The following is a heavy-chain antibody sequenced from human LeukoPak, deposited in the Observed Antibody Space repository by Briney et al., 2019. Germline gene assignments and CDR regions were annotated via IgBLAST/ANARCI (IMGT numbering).Heavy chain of an antibody. J-gene: IGHJ4*02. V-gene: IGHV4-34*01. CDR1: GGSFSGYY. D-gene: IGHD5-18*01. CDR3: ARKRRYSYASTPFDY. Sequence: SETLSLTCAVYGGSFSGYYWSWIRQPPGKGLEWIGEINHSGSTNYNPSLKSRVTISVDTSKSQFSLKLSSVTAADTAVYYCARKRRYSYASTPFDYWGQGTLVTVSS. CDR2: INHSGST.